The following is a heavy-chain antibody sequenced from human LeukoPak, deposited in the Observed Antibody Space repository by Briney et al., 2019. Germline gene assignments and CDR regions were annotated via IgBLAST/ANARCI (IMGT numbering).Heavy chain of an antibody. J-gene: IGHJ4*02. CDR2: IYHTGTP. CDR3: AGGHDSRKVGY. D-gene: IGHD3-16*01. CDR1: AGSISSSGYY. V-gene: IGHV4-31*03. Sequence: SQTLSLTCTVSAGSISSSGYYWTWIRQHPGRGLEWIGQIYHTGTPYYSPSLENRLTISLDRSKNQFSLRLNSVTAADTAVYYCAGGHDSRKVGYWGQGTLVTVSS.